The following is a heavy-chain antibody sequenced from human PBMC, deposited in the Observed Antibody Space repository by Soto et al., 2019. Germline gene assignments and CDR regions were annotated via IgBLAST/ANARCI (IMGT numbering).Heavy chain of an antibody. V-gene: IGHV4-30-4*01. D-gene: IGHD1-26*01. CDR3: AKDGPGADNDY. CDR1: GGSISSGDYY. Sequence: QVKLQESGPGLVKPSQTLSLTCTVYGGSISSGDYYWSWIRQPPGKGLEWIWYIYYSGRTYYNPSLKSRVTIAVDTSKNQFSLRMRSVTAADTAEYYCAKDGPGADNDYWGQGTLVTVSS. CDR2: IYYSGRT. J-gene: IGHJ4*02.